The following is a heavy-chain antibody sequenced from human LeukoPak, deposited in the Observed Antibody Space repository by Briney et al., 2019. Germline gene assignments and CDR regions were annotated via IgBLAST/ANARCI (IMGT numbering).Heavy chain of an antibody. CDR1: GGSISSGSYY. Sequence: SETLSLTCTVSGGSISSGSYYWSWIRQPAGKGLEWIGRIYTSGSPNYNPSLKSRVTISVDTSKNQFSLKLSSVTAADTAMYYCARYSGSYGAFDIWGQGTMVTVSS. V-gene: IGHV4-61*02. J-gene: IGHJ3*02. D-gene: IGHD1-26*01. CDR3: ARYSGSYGAFDI. CDR2: IYTSGSP.